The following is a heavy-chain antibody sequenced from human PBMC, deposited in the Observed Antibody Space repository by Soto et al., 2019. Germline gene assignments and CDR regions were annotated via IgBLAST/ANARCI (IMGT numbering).Heavy chain of an antibody. CDR2: ISYGGST. CDR3: ARGDPALAV. V-gene: IGHV4-59*01. J-gene: IGHJ6*02. Sequence: QVQLQESGPGLVKPSETLSLTCNVSGGSINKYYWSWIRQTPGKGLEWIGYISYGGSTNYNPSLKSRVTMSIDTSKNHISLKLTSVTTADTAVYYCARGDPALAVWGRGSTVTVSS. CDR1: GGSINKYY.